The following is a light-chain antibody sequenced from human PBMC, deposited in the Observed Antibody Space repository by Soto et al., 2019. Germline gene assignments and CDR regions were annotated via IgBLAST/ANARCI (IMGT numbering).Light chain of an antibody. J-gene: IGLJ3*02. CDR2: EVT. CDR3: TSYTTSSTWV. CDR1: SNDVGGYNY. V-gene: IGLV2-14*01. Sequence: QSALTQPPSASGSPGQSVTISCTGTSNDVGGYNYVSWYQQHPGKAPKLMIFEVTNRPSGVSDRFSGSKSDNTASLTISGLQADDEADYFCTSYTTSSTWVFGGGTKLTVL.